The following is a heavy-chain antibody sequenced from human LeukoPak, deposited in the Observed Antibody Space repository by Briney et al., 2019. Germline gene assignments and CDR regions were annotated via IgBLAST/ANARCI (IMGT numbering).Heavy chain of an antibody. CDR2: INTDGSST. CDR1: GFTFSSYW. J-gene: IGHJ2*01. D-gene: IGHD1-26*01. V-gene: IGHV3-74*01. Sequence: GGSLRLSCAASGFTFSSYWMHWVRQAPGKGLVWVSRINTDGSSTSYADSVKGRFTISRDNAKNSLYLQMNSLRAEDTAVYYCARSFFDGGSQYRHFDLWGRGTLVTVSS. CDR3: ARSFFDGGSQYRHFDL.